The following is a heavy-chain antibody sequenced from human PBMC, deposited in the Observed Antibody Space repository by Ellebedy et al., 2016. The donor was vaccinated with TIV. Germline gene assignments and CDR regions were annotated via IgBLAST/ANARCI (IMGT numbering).Heavy chain of an antibody. CDR3: ARVIKTSGIVTNYFDY. D-gene: IGHD2-15*01. J-gene: IGHJ4*02. CDR2: INPSGSST. CDR1: GDTFTRNY. V-gene: IGHV1-46*01. Sequence: AASVKVSCKASGDTFTRNYMHWVRQAPGQGLEWMGIINPSGSSTTYAQKFQGRVTMTRDTSTSTLSLELRSLRSEDTAIYYCARVIKTSGIVTNYFDYWGQGTLVTVSS.